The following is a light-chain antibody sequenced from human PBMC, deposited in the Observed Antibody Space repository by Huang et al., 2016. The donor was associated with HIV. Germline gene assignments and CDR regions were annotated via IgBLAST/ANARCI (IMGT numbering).Light chain of an antibody. CDR2: AAS. CDR1: QGISNS. Sequence: DIQMTQSPSSLSASVGDRVTITCRASQGISNSLAWYQQKPGKAPKLLLYAASRLKSGVPSRFSGSGSGTDYTLTINSLQPEDFATYYWQQYYSTPPITFGQGTRLEIK. V-gene: IGKV1-NL1*01. CDR3: QQYYSTPPIT. J-gene: IGKJ5*01.